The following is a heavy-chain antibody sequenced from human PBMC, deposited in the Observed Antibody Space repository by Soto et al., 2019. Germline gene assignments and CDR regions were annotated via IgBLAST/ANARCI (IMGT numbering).Heavy chain of an antibody. J-gene: IGHJ4*02. Sequence: EVQLVESGGGLVKPGGSLTLSCAVSGFPINKAWMGWVRQGPGKGLEWVGRRKSVSDGGKAEYTAPVRDRFAISRDDSKNMMYLKMNSLQAEDTAVYFCTTMRWNFWSTEWGQGTLVTVSS. CDR3: TTMRWNFWSTE. CDR1: GFPINKAW. CDR2: RKSVSDGGKA. V-gene: IGHV3-15*01. D-gene: IGHD3-3*01.